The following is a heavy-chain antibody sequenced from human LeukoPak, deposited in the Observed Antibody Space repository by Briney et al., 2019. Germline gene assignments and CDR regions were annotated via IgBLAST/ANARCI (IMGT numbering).Heavy chain of an antibody. V-gene: IGHV3-23*01. Sequence: GASLRLSCAASGFTFSSYAMRWVRQAPGKGLEWVSAISGSGGSTYYADSVKGRFTISRDNSKNTLYLQMNGLRAEDTAVYYCAKDVVSGDYSYFDYWGQGTLVTVSS. D-gene: IGHD4-17*01. J-gene: IGHJ4*02. CDR2: ISGSGGST. CDR1: GFTFSSYA. CDR3: AKDVVSGDYSYFDY.